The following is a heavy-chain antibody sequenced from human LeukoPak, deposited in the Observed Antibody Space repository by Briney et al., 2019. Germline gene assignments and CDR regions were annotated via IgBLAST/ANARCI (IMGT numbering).Heavy chain of an antibody. D-gene: IGHD2-2*01. J-gene: IGHJ4*02. CDR2: IYYSGST. CDR1: GDSIRSSSYY. V-gene: IGHV4-39*07. Sequence: SETLSLTCTVSGDSIRSSSYYWGWIRQPPGKGLEWIGSIYYSGSTYYNPSLKSRVTISVDTSKNQFFLKLSSVTAADTAVYYCARRCSSTSCYATPFDYWGQGTLVTVSS. CDR3: ARRCSSTSCYATPFDY.